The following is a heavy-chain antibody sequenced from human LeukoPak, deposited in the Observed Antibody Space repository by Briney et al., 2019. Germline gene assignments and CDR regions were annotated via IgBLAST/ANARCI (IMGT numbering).Heavy chain of an antibody. CDR1: GGSISSGGYY. CDR2: IYTSGST. V-gene: IGHV4-61*02. J-gene: IGHJ4*02. CDR3: ASVGYSGYDWFDY. Sequence: PSQTLSLTCTVSGGSISSGGYYWSWIRQPAGKGLEWIGRIYTSGSTNYNPSLKSRVTMSVDTSKNQFSLKLSSVTAADTAVYYCASVGYSGYDWFDYWGQGTLVTVSS. D-gene: IGHD5-12*01.